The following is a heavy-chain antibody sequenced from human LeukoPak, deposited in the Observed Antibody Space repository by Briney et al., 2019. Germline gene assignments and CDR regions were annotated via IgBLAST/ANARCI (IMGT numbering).Heavy chain of an antibody. CDR2: ISGGGDA. CDR1: GFPFNRFA. CDR3: AKEGITGADS. Sequence: GGSLTLSCTASGFPFNRFAMSWVRQASGQGLAWVSAISGGGDAHYADSVKGRFTISRDNSKNTLFLHMNNLTADDTALYYCAKEGITGADSWGQGTLVSVSS. V-gene: IGHV3-23*01. J-gene: IGHJ4*02.